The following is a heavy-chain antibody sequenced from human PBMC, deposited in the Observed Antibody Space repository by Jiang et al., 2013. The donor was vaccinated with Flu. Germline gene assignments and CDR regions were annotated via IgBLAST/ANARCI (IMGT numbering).Heavy chain of an antibody. D-gene: IGHD3-22*01. CDR2: ISAYNGNT. V-gene: IGHV1-18*01. Sequence: SGAEVKKPGSSVKVSCKASGYTFTSYGISWVRQAPGQGLEWMGWISAYNGNTNYAQKLQGRVTMTTDTSTSTAYMELRSLRSDDTAVYYCARDEGPFDYDSTLDYWGQGTLVTVSS. CDR3: ARDEGPFDYDSTLDY. J-gene: IGHJ4*02. CDR1: GYTFTSYG.